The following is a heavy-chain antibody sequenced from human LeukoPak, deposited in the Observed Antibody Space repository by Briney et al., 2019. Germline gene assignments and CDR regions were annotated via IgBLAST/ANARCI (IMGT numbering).Heavy chain of an antibody. CDR2: MNPNSGNT. J-gene: IGHJ6*02. V-gene: IGHV1-8*01. CDR3: ARDSCSGGSCFNYGMDV. D-gene: IGHD2-15*01. Sequence: GASVKVSCKASGYTFTSYDINWVRQATGQGLEWMGWMNPNSGNTGYAQKFQGRVTMTRNTSISTAYMELSSLRSEDTAVYYCARDSCSGGSCFNYGMDVWGQGTTVTVSS. CDR1: GYTFTSYD.